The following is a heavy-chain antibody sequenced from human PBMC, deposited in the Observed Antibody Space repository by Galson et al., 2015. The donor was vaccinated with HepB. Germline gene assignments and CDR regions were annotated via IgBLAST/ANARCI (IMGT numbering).Heavy chain of an antibody. CDR2: IYYSGNT. J-gene: IGHJ6*02. V-gene: IGHV4-39*07. D-gene: IGHD3-10*01. CDR3: ARDEGYYGSGSPVGGMDV. CDR1: GGSISTSSYY. Sequence: SETLSLTCTVSGGSISTSSYYWGWIRQPPGKGLEWIGSIYYSGNTYYNPSLKSRVTISVDTSKNQFSLKLSSVTAADTAVYYCARDEGYYGSGSPVGGMDVWGQGTTVTVSS.